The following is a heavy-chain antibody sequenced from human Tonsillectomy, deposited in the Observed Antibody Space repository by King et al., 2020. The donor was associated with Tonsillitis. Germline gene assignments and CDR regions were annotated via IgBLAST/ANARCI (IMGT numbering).Heavy chain of an antibody. V-gene: IGHV1-69*12. CDR2: IIPLFGTA. CDR1: GGTFSSYA. J-gene: IGHJ4*02. Sequence: QLVQSGAEVKKPGSSVKVSCKASGGTFSSYAISRVRQAPGQGLEWMGGIIPLFGTANYTQKVQGRVTITADESTSTAYMELNSLRSEDTAVYYCASEAGVAATTYWGQGTLVTVSS. CDR3: ASEAGVAATTY. D-gene: IGHD6-13*01.